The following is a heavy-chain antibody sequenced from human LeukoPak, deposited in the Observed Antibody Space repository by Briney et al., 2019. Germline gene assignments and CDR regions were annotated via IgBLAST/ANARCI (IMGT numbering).Heavy chain of an antibody. CDR2: ISSSGSTI. CDR1: GFTFSDYY. D-gene: IGHD4-17*01. CDR3: ASSMTTVIYFDY. V-gene: IGHV3-11*01. J-gene: IGHJ4*02. Sequence: GGSLRLSCAASGFTFSDYYMSWIRQAPGKGLEWVSYISSSGSTIYYADSVKGRFTISRDNAKNSLYLQMNSLRAEDTAVYYCASSMTTVIYFDYWGQGTLVTVSS.